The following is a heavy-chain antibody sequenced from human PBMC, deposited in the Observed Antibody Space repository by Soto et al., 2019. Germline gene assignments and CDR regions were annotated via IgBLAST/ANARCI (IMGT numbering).Heavy chain of an antibody. J-gene: IGHJ6*02. D-gene: IGHD5-12*01. CDR2: ISWNSGSI. Sequence: SLRLSCAASGFTFDDYAMHWVRQAPGKGLEWVSGISWNSGSIGYADSVKGRFTISRDNAKNSLYLQMNSLRAEDTALYYCASGGYSGYGYYYYGMDVWGQGTTVTVSS. CDR3: ASGGYSGYGYYYYGMDV. CDR1: GFTFDDYA. V-gene: IGHV3-9*01.